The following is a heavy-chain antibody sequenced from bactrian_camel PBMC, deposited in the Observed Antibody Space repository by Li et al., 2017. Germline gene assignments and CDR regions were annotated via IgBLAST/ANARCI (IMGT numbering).Heavy chain of an antibody. CDR2: IMLLGATT. Sequence: HVQLVESGGGSVQAGGSLRLSCGASGNTVSTYRMAWFRQAPGKEREGVAAIMLLGATTYYDDSVKGRFTISQDNAKNMVYLQVNSLKAEDTAMYYCAADPFAGANSD. CDR1: GNTVSTYR. V-gene: IGHV3S1*01. D-gene: IGHD4*01.